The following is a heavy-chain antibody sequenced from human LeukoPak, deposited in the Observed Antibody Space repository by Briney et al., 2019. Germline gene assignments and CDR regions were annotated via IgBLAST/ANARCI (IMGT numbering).Heavy chain of an antibody. CDR2: LSGSGGST. CDR3: AKAWLEQGGMFDY. J-gene: IGHJ4*02. CDR1: GFTFSSYA. D-gene: IGHD1/OR15-1a*01. V-gene: IGHV3-23*01. Sequence: PGGSLRLSCAASGFTFSSYAMSWVRHAPGGELEWVSLLSGSGGSTYYADSVKGRFTISRDNSKNTLYLQMNSLRAEDTAVYYCAKAWLEQGGMFDYWGQGTPVTVSS.